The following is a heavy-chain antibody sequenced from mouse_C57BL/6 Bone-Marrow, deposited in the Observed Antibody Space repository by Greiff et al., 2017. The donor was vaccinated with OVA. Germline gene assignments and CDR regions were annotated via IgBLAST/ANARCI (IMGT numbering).Heavy chain of an antibody. CDR2: ILPSIGRT. Sequence: QVQLQQSGSELRSPGSSVKLSCKDFDSEVFPIAYMSWVRQKPVHGFEWIGGILPSIGRTIYGEKFEDKATLDADTLSNTAYLELNSLTSEDSAIYYCARRRLTGTDWYFDVWGTGTTVTVSS. CDR3: ARRRLTGTDWYFDV. V-gene: IGHV15-2*01. D-gene: IGHD4-1*01. CDR1: DSEVFPIAY. J-gene: IGHJ1*03.